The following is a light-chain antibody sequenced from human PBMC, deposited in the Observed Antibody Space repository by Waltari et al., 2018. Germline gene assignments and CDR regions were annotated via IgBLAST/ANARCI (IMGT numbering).Light chain of an antibody. V-gene: IGLV2-18*01. CDR1: SGDVGIYNR. Sequence: QSALTQPPSVSGSPGQSVTISCTGTSGDVGIYNRVSCYQQPPGTAPTLILYEVTNRPSGVPARFSGSKSGNTASLTISGLQAEDEADYYCTLYTTTSTWVFGGGTRLTVL. CDR3: TLYTTTSTWV. CDR2: EVT. J-gene: IGLJ3*02.